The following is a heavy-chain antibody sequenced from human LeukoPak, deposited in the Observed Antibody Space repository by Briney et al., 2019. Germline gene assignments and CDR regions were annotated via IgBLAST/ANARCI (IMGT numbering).Heavy chain of an antibody. CDR3: ARPNYDFWSGYYFDY. V-gene: IGHV4-34*01. CDR1: GGSISNYY. CDR2: INHSGST. Sequence: SETLSLTCTVSGGSISNYYWSWIRQPPGKGLEWIGEINHSGSTNYNPSLKSRVTISVDTSKNQFSLKLSSVTAADTAVYYCARPNYDFWSGYYFDYWGQGTLVTVSS. D-gene: IGHD3-3*01. J-gene: IGHJ4*02.